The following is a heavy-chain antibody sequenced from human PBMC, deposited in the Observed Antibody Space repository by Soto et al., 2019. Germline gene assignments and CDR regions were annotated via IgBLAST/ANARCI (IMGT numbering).Heavy chain of an antibody. J-gene: IGHJ6*02. D-gene: IGHD2-15*01. CDR3: ARVLPTTLSRTTQYGMDV. V-gene: IGHV4-31*03. Sequence: SETLSLTCTVSGGSISSGGYYWSWIRQHPGKGLEWIGYIYYSGSTYYNPSLKSRVTISVDTSKNQFSLKLSSVTAADTAVYYCARVLPTTLSRTTQYGMDVWGQGTTVTVSS. CDR1: GGSISSGGYY. CDR2: IYYSGST.